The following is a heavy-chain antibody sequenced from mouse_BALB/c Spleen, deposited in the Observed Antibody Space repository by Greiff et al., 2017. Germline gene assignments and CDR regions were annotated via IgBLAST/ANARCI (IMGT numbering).Heavy chain of an antibody. Sequence: EVQLVESGGGLVQPGGSRKLSCAASGFTFSSFGMHWVRQAPEKGLEWVAYISSGSSTIYYADTVKGRFTISRDNPKNTLFLQMTSLRSEDTAMYYCARSGDYDAMDYWGQGTSVTVSS. CDR1: GFTFSSFG. CDR3: ARSGDYDAMDY. CDR2: ISSGSSTI. D-gene: IGHD3-1*01. V-gene: IGHV5-17*02. J-gene: IGHJ4*01.